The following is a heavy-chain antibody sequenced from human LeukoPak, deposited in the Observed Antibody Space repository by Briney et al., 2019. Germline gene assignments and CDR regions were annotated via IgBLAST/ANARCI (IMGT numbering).Heavy chain of an antibody. J-gene: IGHJ6*03. CDR3: ARVDKINDFWSGYYTPGRYYYYMDV. CDR1: GFTFSDYY. Sequence: GGSLRLSCAASGFTFSDYYMSWIRQAPGKGLEWVSYISSSGSTIYYADSVKGRFTISRDNAKNSLYLQMNSLRAEATAVYYCARVDKINDFWSGYYTPGRYYYYMDVWGKGTTVTVSS. CDR2: ISSSGSTI. D-gene: IGHD3-3*01. V-gene: IGHV3-11*04.